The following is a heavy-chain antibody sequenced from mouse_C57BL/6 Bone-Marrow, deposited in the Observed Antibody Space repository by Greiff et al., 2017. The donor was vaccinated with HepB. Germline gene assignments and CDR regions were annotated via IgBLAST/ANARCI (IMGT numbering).Heavy chain of an antibody. CDR2: ISYSGST. CDR3: ARYGYSNVYYYAMDY. CDR1: GYSITSDY. Sequence: EVQLQQSGPGLAKPSQTLSLTCSVTGYSITSDYWNWIRQFPGNKLEYMGYISYSGSTYSNPSLKSRISITRDTSKNQYYLQLNAVTTEDTATYYCARYGYSNVYYYAMDYWGQGTSVTVSS. D-gene: IGHD2-5*01. V-gene: IGHV3-8*01. J-gene: IGHJ4*01.